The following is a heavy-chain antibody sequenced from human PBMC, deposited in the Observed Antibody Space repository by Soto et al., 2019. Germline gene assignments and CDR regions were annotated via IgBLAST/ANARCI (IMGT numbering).Heavy chain of an antibody. CDR2: INHSGST. V-gene: IGHV4-39*07. CDR3: ARGVGRYCSSTSCPPHRYNWFDP. J-gene: IGHJ5*02. D-gene: IGHD2-2*01. Sequence: SETLSLTSSVSDGSSSSSSYYWSWIRQPPGKGLEWIGEINHSGSTNYNPSLKSRVTISVDTSKNQFSLKLSSVTAADTAVYYCARGVGRYCSSTSCPPHRYNWFDPWGQGTLVTVSS. CDR1: DGSSSSSSYY.